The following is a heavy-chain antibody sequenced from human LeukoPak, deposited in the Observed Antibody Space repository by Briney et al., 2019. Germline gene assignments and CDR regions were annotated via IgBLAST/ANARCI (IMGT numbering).Heavy chain of an antibody. CDR2: MNSDGSTT. CDR3: ARAGSYYFEF. J-gene: IGHJ4*02. V-gene: IGHV3-74*01. Sequence: GGSLRLSCVASGFSFSSSWMHWVRQVPGEGLVWVSRMNSDGSTTDHADSVKGRFAISRDNAKNTLYLQMSSLRAEDTAVYYCARAGSYYFEFWGQGTLVTVSS. CDR1: GFSFSSSW.